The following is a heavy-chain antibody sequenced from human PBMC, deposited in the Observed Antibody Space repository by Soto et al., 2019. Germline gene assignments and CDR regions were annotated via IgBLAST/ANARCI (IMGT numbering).Heavy chain of an antibody. J-gene: IGHJ1*01. CDR3: ARENSRISPRLFQH. D-gene: IGHD6-6*01. V-gene: IGHV3-30-3*01. Sequence: GGSLRRSCVASGFIFSDYAMHWRRQAPGKGLEWVALISPAGTNQYYADSAKGRFTISRDNSKNTLYLQMNSLRPEDTGLYYCARENSRISPRLFQHWGHGTLVTVSS. CDR1: GFIFSDYA. CDR2: ISPAGTNQ.